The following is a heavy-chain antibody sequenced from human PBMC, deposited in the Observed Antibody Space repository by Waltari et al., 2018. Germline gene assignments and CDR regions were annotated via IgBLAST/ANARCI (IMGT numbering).Heavy chain of an antibody. CDR3: ARINIVVVPAAIVRWFDP. Sequence: QVQLQESGPGLVKPSETLSLTCTVSGGSISSYYLSWIRQPPGKGLEWIGYIYYSGSTNYNPSLKSRVTISVDTSKNQFSLKLSSVTAADTAVYYCARINIVVVPAAIVRWFDPWGQGTLVTVSS. V-gene: IGHV4-59*01. D-gene: IGHD2-2*02. J-gene: IGHJ5*02. CDR1: GGSISSYY. CDR2: IYYSGST.